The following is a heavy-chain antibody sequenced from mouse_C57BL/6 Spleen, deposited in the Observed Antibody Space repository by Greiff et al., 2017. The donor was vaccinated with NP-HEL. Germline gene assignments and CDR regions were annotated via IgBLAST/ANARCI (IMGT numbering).Heavy chain of an antibody. CDR3: ARAGYSNPLAD. D-gene: IGHD2-5*01. J-gene: IGHJ3*01. CDR1: GYTFTSYW. V-gene: IGHV1-53*01. CDR2: LNPSNGGT. Sequence: VQLQQPGTELVKPGASVKLSCKASGYTFTSYWMHWVKQRPGQGLEWIGNLNPSNGGTNYNEKFTRQATRTVNKSSSTAYLQLRSLTSEDSAVYYCARAGYSNPLADWGQGTLVTVSS.